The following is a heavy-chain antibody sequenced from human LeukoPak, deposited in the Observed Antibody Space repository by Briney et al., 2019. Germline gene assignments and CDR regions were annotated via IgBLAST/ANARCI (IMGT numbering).Heavy chain of an antibody. CDR3: AKDGSVRYYDGSGYYGYPED. CDR1: GFTFDEYA. J-gene: IGHJ4*02. V-gene: IGHV3-9*01. Sequence: GGSLRLSCAASGFTFDEYAMHWVRQAPGKGLEWVAGISWNSGSIGYADSVKGRFTISRDNAKNSLYLQMNSLRAEDTALYYCAKDGSVRYYDGSGYYGYPEDWGQGTLVTVSS. D-gene: IGHD3-22*01. CDR2: ISWNSGSI.